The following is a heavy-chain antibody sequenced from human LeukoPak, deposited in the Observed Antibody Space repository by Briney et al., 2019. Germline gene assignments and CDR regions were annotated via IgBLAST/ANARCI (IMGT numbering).Heavy chain of an antibody. CDR2: IYYSGST. D-gene: IGHD3-22*01. CDR3: ARVGEYYDSSGAWGPFDY. Sequence: SETLSLTCTVSGGSISSYYWSWIRQPPGKGLEWIGYIYYSGSTNYNPSLKSRATISVDTSKNQFSLKLSSVTAADTAVYYCARVGEYYDSSGAWGPFDYWGQGTLVTVSS. V-gene: IGHV4-59*01. CDR1: GGSISSYY. J-gene: IGHJ4*02.